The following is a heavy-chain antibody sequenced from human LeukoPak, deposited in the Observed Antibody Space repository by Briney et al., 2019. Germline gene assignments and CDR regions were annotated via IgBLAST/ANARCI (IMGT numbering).Heavy chain of an antibody. CDR3: ARRAGNWFDP. J-gene: IGHJ5*02. D-gene: IGHD6-19*01. CDR1: GGSISSHY. Sequence: SETLSLTCTVSGGSISSHYWSWIRQPPGKGLEWIGYIYYSGSTNYNPSLKSRVTISVDTSKNQFSLKLSSVTAADTAVYYCARRAGNWFDPWGQGTLVTVSS. CDR2: IYYSGST. V-gene: IGHV4-59*08.